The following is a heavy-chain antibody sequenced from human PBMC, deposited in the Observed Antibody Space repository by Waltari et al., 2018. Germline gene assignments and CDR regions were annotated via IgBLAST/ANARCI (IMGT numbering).Heavy chain of an antibody. CDR1: GFPFRIFA. V-gene: IGHV3-23*04. D-gene: IGHD3-3*01. CDR2: ISSGGDTT. CDR3: AKSRGQHDFWNWFDP. J-gene: IGHJ5*02. Sequence: EVLLVESGGGLVHHGGSLRLACGASGFPFRIFANGWLRQAPGKGLEWVSGISSGGDTTYYHGSVKGRFTISRDNRGSTLFLQMDSLRADDSAVYYCAKSRGQHDFWNWFDPWGQGTLVKVSA.